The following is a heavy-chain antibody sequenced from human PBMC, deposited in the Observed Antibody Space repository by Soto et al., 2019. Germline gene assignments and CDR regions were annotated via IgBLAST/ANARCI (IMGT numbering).Heavy chain of an antibody. CDR3: ARVAYYDSTGYYYYFDY. V-gene: IGHV4-38-2*01. Sequence: SETLSLTCAVSGYSITSGYFWGWIRQPPGKGLEWIGSIFRSGSTYYDPSLKSRVTISLDTSKNQFFLKLSSVTAADTAVYYWARVAYYDSTGYYYYFDYWGQGTLVTVSS. CDR2: IFRSGST. D-gene: IGHD3-22*01. J-gene: IGHJ4*02. CDR1: GYSITSGYF.